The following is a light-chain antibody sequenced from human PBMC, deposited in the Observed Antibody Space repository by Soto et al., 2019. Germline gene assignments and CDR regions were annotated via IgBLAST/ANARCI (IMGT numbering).Light chain of an antibody. CDR2: DAS. V-gene: IGKV1-5*01. J-gene: IGKJ2*01. Sequence: DIQMTQSPSTLSADAGDRVIITCRASQSVSKWLAWYQQKPGKAPTLLMYDASNLQGGVPFRFSGSGSGTEFTLTISDLQPDDFATYYCQQYNGDSYTFGQGTKVDIK. CDR3: QQYNGDSYT. CDR1: QSVSKW.